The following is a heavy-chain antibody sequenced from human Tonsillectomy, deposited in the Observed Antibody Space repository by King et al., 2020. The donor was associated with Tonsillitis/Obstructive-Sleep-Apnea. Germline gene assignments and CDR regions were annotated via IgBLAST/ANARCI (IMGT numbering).Heavy chain of an antibody. Sequence: NLKESGPTLVKPTQTLTLTCTFSGFSLSTSGVGVGWIRQPPGKALEWLALIYWDDDKRYSPSLKSRLTITKDTSKNQVVLTMTNMDPVDTATYYCAHSSAYGSGSYDTRTDNWFDPWGQGTLVTVSS. CDR3: AHSSAYGSGSYDTRTDNWFDP. CDR1: GFSLSTSGVG. J-gene: IGHJ5*02. V-gene: IGHV2-5*02. CDR2: IYWDDDK. D-gene: IGHD3-10*01.